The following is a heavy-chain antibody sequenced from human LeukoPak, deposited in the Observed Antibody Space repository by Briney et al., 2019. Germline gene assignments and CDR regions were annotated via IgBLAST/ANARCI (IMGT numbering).Heavy chain of an antibody. Sequence: GGSLRLSCAASGFTFSSYSMNWVSQAPGKGLEWVSSISSSSSYIYYADSVKGRFTISRDNAKNSLYLQMNSLRAKDTAVYYCARGFRGEEDCSGGSCFSSYWGQGTLVTVSS. CDR3: ARGFRGEEDCSGGSCFSSY. V-gene: IGHV3-21*01. D-gene: IGHD2-15*01. CDR1: GFTFSSYS. CDR2: ISSSSSYI. J-gene: IGHJ4*02.